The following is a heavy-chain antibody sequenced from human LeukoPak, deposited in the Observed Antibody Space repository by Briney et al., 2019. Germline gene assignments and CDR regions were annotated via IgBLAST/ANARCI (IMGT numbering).Heavy chain of an antibody. V-gene: IGHV3-9*01. CDR1: GFTFDDYA. CDR2: ISWNSGSI. D-gene: IGHD5-24*01. CDR3: VKDLGPGSMATSPGFDY. J-gene: IGHJ4*02. Sequence: GRSLRLSCAASGFTFDDYAMHWVRQAPGKGLEWVSGISWNSGSIGYADSVKGRFTISRDNAKTSLYLQMNSLRAEDTALYYCVKDLGPGSMATSPGFDYWGQGTLVTVSS.